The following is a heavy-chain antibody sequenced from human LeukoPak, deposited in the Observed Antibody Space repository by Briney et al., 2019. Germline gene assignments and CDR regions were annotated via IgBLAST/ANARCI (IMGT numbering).Heavy chain of an antibody. J-gene: IGHJ4*02. D-gene: IGHD3-10*01. CDR1: GGSISGYY. V-gene: IGHV4-4*07. CDR2: IYTSGST. Sequence: PSETLSLTRTVSGGSISGYYWSWIRQPAGKGLEWIGRIYTSGSTNYNPSLKSRVTMSVDTSKNHFSLNLSSVTAADTAVYYCVRDRYYGSGSYSAPVDYWGQGTLVTVSS. CDR3: VRDRYYGSGSYSAPVDY.